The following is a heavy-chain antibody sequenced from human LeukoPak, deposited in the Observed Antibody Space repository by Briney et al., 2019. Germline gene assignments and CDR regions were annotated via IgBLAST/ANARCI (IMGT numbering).Heavy chain of an antibody. D-gene: IGHD2/OR15-2a*01. Sequence: GASVKVSCKASGYIFSVYYMHWVRQGPGQGLEGMVWINPLSADTNYAQRFQGRVTITRDTSISTAYMYLSRLISDDTAVYYCARGGLLATGPENYWGPGTLVTVSS. V-gene: IGHV1-2*02. CDR2: INPLSADT. CDR1: GYIFSVYY. CDR3: ARGGLLATGPENY. J-gene: IGHJ4*02.